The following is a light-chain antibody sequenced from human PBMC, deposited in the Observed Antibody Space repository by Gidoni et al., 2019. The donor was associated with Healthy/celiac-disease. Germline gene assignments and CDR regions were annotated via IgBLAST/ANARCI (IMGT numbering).Light chain of an antibody. CDR2: AAS. CDR1: QSISSY. V-gene: IGKV1-39*01. J-gene: IGKJ2*04. CDR3: QQSYSTPCS. Sequence: DIPMTPSPSSLSASVGDRVTITCRASQSISSYLNWYQQKPGKAPKLLIYAASSLQSGVPSRFSGSGSGTDFTLTISSLQPEDFATYYCQQSYSTPCSFGQGTKLEIK.